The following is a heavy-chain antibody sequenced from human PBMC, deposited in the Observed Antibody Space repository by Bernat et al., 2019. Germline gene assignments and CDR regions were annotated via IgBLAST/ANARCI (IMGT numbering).Heavy chain of an antibody. CDR2: INHSGST. D-gene: IGHD3-10*01. CDR3: ARVPQGDPRIDYGSGSYYRYYYGMDV. J-gene: IGHJ6*02. CDR1: GGSFSGYY. Sequence: QVQLQQWGAGLLKPSETLSLTCAVYGGSFSGYYWSWIRQPPGKGLEWIGEINHSGSTNYNPSLKSRVTISVDTSKNQFSLQLSSVTAADTAVYYCARVPQGDPRIDYGSGSYYRYYYGMDVWGQGTTVTVSS. V-gene: IGHV4-34*01.